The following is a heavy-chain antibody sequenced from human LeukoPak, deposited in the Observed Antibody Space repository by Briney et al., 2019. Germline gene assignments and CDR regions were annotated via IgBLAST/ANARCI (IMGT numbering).Heavy chain of an antibody. CDR2: IYTSGST. CDR3: ARYYYGSGTNYYFDY. V-gene: IGHV4-61*02. Sequence: PSETLSLTCTVSGGSISSGSYYWSWIRQPAGKGLEWIGRIYTSGSTNYNPSLKSRVTISVDKSKNQSSLKLSSVTAADTAVYYCARYYYGSGTNYYFDYWGQGTLVTVSS. CDR1: GGSISSGSYY. J-gene: IGHJ4*02. D-gene: IGHD3-10*01.